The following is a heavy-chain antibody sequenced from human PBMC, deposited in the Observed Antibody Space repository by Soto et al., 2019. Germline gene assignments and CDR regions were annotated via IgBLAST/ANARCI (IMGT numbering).Heavy chain of an antibody. Sequence: PXGCLGLSFAACGFTFSSYSVNWVRQAPGKGLEWVSSISSSSYIYYADSVKGRFTISRDNAKNSLYLQMNSLRAEDTAVYYCARAYCGGDCPYGMDVWGQRTTVTVSS. CDR1: GFTFSSYS. CDR3: ARAYCGGDCPYGMDV. J-gene: IGHJ6*02. CDR2: ISSSSYI. V-gene: IGHV3-21*01. D-gene: IGHD2-21*02.